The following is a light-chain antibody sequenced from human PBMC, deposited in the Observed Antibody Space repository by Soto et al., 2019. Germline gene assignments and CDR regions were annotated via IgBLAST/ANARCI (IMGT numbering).Light chain of an antibody. V-gene: IGLV2-14*01. CDR3: SSYTSRSSVI. J-gene: IGLJ2*01. CDR1: TSDVGDYNY. CDR2: NVS. Sequence: QSVLTHPASVSGSHVQSITIFCTATTSDVGDYNYVSWYQQYPGKAPKPIIYNVSNRPSGVSNRFSGSKSGDTASLTISGLQAEDEADYYCSSYTSRSSVIFGGGTKVTVL.